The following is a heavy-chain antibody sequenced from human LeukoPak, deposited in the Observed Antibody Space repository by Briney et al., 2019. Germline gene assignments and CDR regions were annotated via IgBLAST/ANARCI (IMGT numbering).Heavy chain of an antibody. D-gene: IGHD3-16*01. CDR1: GGSISSYY. V-gene: IGHV4-59*08. CDR3: ARHLGPYRTLHFGY. CDR2: IYYSGST. Sequence: PSETLSLTCTVSGGSISSYYWSWIRQPPGKGLEWIGYIYYSGSTNYNPSLKSRVTISVDTSKNQFSLKLSSVTAADTAVYYCARHLGPYRTLHFGYWGQGTLVTVSS. J-gene: IGHJ4*02.